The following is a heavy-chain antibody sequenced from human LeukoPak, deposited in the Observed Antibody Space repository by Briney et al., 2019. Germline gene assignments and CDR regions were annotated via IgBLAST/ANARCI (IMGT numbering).Heavy chain of an antibody. CDR3: AKDLPDYGDYIEGY. Sequence: GGSLRLSCAASGFTFSSFAMSWVRQAPGKGLEWVSTISGSGGSTNYADSVKGRFAFSRDNSKNTLYLQMNSLRAEDTAVYYCAKDLPDYGDYIEGYWGQGTLVTVSS. J-gene: IGHJ4*02. CDR2: ISGSGGST. V-gene: IGHV3-23*01. D-gene: IGHD4-17*01. CDR1: GFTFSSFA.